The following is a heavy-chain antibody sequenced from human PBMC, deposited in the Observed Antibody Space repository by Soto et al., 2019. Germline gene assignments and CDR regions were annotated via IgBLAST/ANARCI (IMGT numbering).Heavy chain of an antibody. CDR3: ATSYGNAWYTY. CDR1: GGSISSSSYY. CDR2: IYYSGST. J-gene: IGHJ4*02. D-gene: IGHD6-13*01. V-gene: IGHV4-39*01. Sequence: SETLSLTCTVSGGSISSSSYYWGWIRQPPGKGLEWIGSIYYSGSTYYNPSLKSRVTISVDTSKNQFSLKLSSVTAADTAVYYCATSYGNAWYTYWGQGTQVTGSS.